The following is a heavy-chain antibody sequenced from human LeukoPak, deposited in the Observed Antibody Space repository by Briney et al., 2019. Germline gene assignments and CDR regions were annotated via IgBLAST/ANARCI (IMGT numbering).Heavy chain of an antibody. CDR1: GFTFSSYE. D-gene: IGHD5-18*01. J-gene: IGHJ6*03. V-gene: IGHV3-30*02. CDR2: IRYDGTDK. Sequence: GGSLRLSCAASGFTFSSYEMNWVRQAPGKGLEWVAFIRYDGTDKYYADSVKGRFTISRDNSENTVSLQLNSLRAEDTAVYYCGKGLAYTYPYSGNMDVWGKGTTVTISS. CDR3: GKGLAYTYPYSGNMDV.